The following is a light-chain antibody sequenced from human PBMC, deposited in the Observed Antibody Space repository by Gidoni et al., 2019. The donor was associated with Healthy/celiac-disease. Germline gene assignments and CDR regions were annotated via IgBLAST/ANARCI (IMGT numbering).Light chain of an antibody. CDR3: QSDDSSLSGVV. CDR2: GNS. J-gene: IGLJ2*01. V-gene: IGLV1-40*01. Sequence: VLTPPPSVSGAPAPLVPISCTGSSSNICAGYDVHWYQQHPGTDPKLLIYGNSNRPSGVPDRFSGSKSGTAASLAITGLQAEDEADYYCQSDDSSLSGVVFGGGTKLTVL. CDR1: SSNICAGYD.